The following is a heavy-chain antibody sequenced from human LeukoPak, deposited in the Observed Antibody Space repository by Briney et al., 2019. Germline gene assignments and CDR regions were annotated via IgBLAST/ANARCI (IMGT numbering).Heavy chain of an antibody. CDR2: ISSSSSYI. CDR3: ARLTYKVDYFSYNWFDP. Sequence: KPGGSLRLSCAASGFTFSSYSMNWVRQAPGKGLEWVSSISSSSSYIYYADSVKGRFTISGDNAKNSLYLQMNSLRAEDTAVYYCARLTYKVDYFSYNWFDPWGQGTLVTVSS. V-gene: IGHV3-21*01. CDR1: GFTFSSYS. J-gene: IGHJ5*02. D-gene: IGHD3-16*01.